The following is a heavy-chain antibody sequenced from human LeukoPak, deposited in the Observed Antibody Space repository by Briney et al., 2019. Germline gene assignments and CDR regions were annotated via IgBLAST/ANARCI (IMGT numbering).Heavy chain of an antibody. J-gene: IGHJ4*02. CDR1: GYTVTSYY. Sequence: RVSCKASGYTVTSYYMHWVRQAPGKGLEWVAVISYDGSNKYYADSVKGRFTISRDNSKNTLYLQMNSLRAEDTAVYYCARDQGSSDATYYFDYWGQGTLVTVSS. CDR2: ISYDGSNK. V-gene: IGHV3-30-3*01. D-gene: IGHD2-2*01. CDR3: ARDQGSSDATYYFDY.